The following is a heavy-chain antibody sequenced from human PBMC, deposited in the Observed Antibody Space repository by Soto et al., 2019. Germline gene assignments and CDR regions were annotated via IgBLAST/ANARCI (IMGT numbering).Heavy chain of an antibody. Sequence: PGGSLRLSCAASGFIVSNAWMSWVRQAPGKGLEWVGRIKSKADGGTTNYAAPVKGRFNISRDGSKNTLYLQMNGLKTEDTAVYYCTKGWSSKDYWGQGTLVTVSS. CDR1: GFIVSNAW. CDR2: IKSKADGGTT. J-gene: IGHJ4*02. V-gene: IGHV3-15*01. CDR3: TKGWSSKDY. D-gene: IGHD3-3*01.